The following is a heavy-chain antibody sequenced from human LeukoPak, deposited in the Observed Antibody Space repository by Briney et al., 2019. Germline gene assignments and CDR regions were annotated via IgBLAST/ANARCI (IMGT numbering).Heavy chain of an antibody. J-gene: IGHJ3*02. CDR2: ISYDGSNK. D-gene: IGHD5-18*01. CDR1: GFTFSRSG. CDR3: AVILWIQLWFQYDTPPFDI. Sequence: GGSRRLSCAASGFTFSRSGMHWVRQAPGKGLEWVAVISYDGSNKYYADSVKGRFTISRDNSKNTLYLQMNSLRAEDTAVYYCAVILWIQLWFQYDTPPFDIWGQGTMVTVSS. V-gene: IGHV3-30*03.